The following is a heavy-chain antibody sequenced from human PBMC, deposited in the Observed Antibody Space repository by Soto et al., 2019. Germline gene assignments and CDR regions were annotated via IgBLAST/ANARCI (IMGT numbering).Heavy chain of an antibody. V-gene: IGHV4-31*03. Sequence: SETLSLTCTVAGDSISSGAYYWAWIRHHPVKGLEWIGYIYYSGSTHHNPSLKSRDTISIDTSKNQFSLKLSAVTEADTAVYYCARQIAAGSFSYYCDSWGPG. D-gene: IGHD6-13*01. CDR2: IYYSGST. CDR1: GDSISSGAYY. CDR3: ARQIAAGSFSYYCDS. J-gene: IGHJ4*02.